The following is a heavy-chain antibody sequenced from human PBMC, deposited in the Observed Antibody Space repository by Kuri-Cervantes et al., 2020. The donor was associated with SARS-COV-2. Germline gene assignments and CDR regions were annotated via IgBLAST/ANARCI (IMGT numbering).Heavy chain of an antibody. CDR3: ARTQLGMNMDV. CDR2: IYYSGST. J-gene: IGHJ6*03. CDR1: GGSISSSSYY. Sequence: GSLRLSCTVSGGSISSSSYYWGWIRQPPGKGLEWIGSIYYSGSTYYNPSLKSRVTISVDTSKNQFSLKLSSVTAADTAAYYCARTQLGMNMDVWGKGTTVTVSS. V-gene: IGHV4-39*01. D-gene: IGHD7-27*01.